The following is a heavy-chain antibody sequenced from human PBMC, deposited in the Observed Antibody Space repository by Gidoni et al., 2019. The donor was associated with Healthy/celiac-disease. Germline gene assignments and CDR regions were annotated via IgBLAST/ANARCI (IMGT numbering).Heavy chain of an antibody. CDR3: ARTGSMITFGGVTANCFDP. CDR1: GFSLSNARMG. Sequence: QVTLKESGPVLVKPTETLTLTCTVSGFSLSNARMGVSWIRQPPGKALEWLAHIFSNDEKSYSTSLKSRLTISKDTSKSQVVLTMTNMDPVDTATYYCARTGSMITFGGVTANCFDPWGQGTLVTVSS. CDR2: IFSNDEK. J-gene: IGHJ5*02. D-gene: IGHD3-16*01. V-gene: IGHV2-26*01.